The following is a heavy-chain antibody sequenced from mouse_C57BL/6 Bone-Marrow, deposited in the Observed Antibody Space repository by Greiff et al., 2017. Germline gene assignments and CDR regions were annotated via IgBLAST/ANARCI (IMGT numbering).Heavy chain of an antibody. V-gene: IGHV1-9*01. Sequence: QVQLQQSGAELMKPGASVKLSCKATGYTFTGYWIEWVKQRPGHGLECIGEILPGSGGTNYNEKFKGKATFTADTSSNTAYMQLSSLTTEDSAIYYCAFYDGYPYYFDYWGQGTTLTVSS. CDR2: ILPGSGGT. D-gene: IGHD2-3*01. CDR1: GYTFTGYW. J-gene: IGHJ2*01. CDR3: AFYDGYPYYFDY.